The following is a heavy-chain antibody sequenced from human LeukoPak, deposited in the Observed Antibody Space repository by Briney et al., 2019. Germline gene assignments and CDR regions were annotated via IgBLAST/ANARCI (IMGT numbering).Heavy chain of an antibody. Sequence: GESLKISCKVPGNTFPAYWIGWVRLMPGKGLEYMGIIFPGDSDTRYSPSFRGQVTMSVDRSINTAYLQWSSVKASDSGIYYCARFGSSGDDWQGGFDYGGRGPLVTVSS. CDR2: IFPGDSDT. CDR3: ARFGSSGDDWQGGFDY. V-gene: IGHV5-51*01. D-gene: IGHD5-12*01. J-gene: IGHJ4*02. CDR1: GNTFPAYW.